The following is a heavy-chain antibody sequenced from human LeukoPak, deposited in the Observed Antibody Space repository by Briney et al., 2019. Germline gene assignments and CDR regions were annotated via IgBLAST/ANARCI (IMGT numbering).Heavy chain of an antibody. V-gene: IGHV3-23*01. Sequence: GRSLRLSCAASGFTFNDYHMGWVSQAPGKWLGWVSGISDFGGTTYYAGSVRGRSTISRNNSKNTMSFQMNSLRAEDTAVYYCARGLYSYDYWGQGILVTVSS. CDR2: ISDFGGTT. CDR1: GFTFNDYH. CDR3: ARGLYSYDY. J-gene: IGHJ4*02. D-gene: IGHD3/OR15-3a*01.